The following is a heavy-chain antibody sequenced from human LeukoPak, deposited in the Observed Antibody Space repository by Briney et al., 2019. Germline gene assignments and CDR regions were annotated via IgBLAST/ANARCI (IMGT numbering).Heavy chain of an antibody. V-gene: IGHV3-53*01. CDR1: GFTVSSNY. Sequence: PGGSLRLSCAASGFTVSSNYMSWVRQAPGKGLEWVSVIYSGGSTYYADSVKGRFTISRHNSKNTLYLQMNSLRAEDTAVYYCAKDPPYGDYDYYFDYWGQGTLVTVSS. D-gene: IGHD4-17*01. J-gene: IGHJ4*02. CDR2: IYSGGST. CDR3: AKDPPYGDYDYYFDY.